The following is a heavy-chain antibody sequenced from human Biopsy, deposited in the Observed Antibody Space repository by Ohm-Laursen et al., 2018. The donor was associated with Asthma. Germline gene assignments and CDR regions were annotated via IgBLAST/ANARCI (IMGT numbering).Heavy chain of an antibody. CDR2: VNTGNGDT. CDR1: GYNFISFA. V-gene: IGHV1-3*04. D-gene: IGHD3-9*01. J-gene: IGHJ3*01. Sequence: SSVKVSCKASGYNFISFAIHWVRQAPGQRLEWMGWVNTGNGDTKYSRKFQGRVTITRDTSASTAYMELRSLRSEDTATYYCARTYYDFLAGQVKDVFGVWGQGTMVTVSS. CDR3: ARTYYDFLAGQVKDVFGV.